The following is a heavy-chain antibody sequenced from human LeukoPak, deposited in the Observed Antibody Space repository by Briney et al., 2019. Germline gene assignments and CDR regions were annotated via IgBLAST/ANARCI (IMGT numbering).Heavy chain of an antibody. Sequence: GASVKVSCKASGYTFTGYYMHWVRQAPGQGLEWMGWINPNSGGTNYAQKFQGRVTMTRDTSISTAYMELSRLRSDDTAVYYCAQSIAVPRIPTFDVWGQGTVVAVSS. V-gene: IGHV1-2*02. D-gene: IGHD6-19*01. CDR2: INPNSGGT. CDR1: GYTFTGYY. CDR3: AQSIAVPRIPTFDV. J-gene: IGHJ3*01.